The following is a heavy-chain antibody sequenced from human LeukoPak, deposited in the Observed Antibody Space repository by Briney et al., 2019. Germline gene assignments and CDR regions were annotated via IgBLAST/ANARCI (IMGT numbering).Heavy chain of an antibody. J-gene: IGHJ6*02. Sequence: GGSLRLSCAASGFTFSSHAMHWVRQAPGKGLEWVAVISHDGTNTYYTDSVKGRFTISRDNSKNTVYLRMNSLRTEDTAVYFCARGKQQLDYFYYYGLDVWGQGTTVTVSS. V-gene: IGHV3-30*04. CDR3: ARGKQQLDYFYYYGLDV. D-gene: IGHD6-13*01. CDR2: ISHDGTNT. CDR1: GFTFSSHA.